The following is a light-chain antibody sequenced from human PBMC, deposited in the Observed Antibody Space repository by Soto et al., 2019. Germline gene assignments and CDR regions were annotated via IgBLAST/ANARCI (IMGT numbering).Light chain of an antibody. CDR3: QQYVNWPLT. CDR1: QSVGSY. J-gene: IGKJ4*01. Sequence: EKVMTRSPATLSVSPGERATLSCRASQSVGSYLAWYQQKPGQAPRLLIYGASTRAAGIPARFSGSGSGTEFSLTISTLQSEDFGVYYCQQYVNWPLTFGGGTRVEIK. CDR2: GAS. V-gene: IGKV3-15*01.